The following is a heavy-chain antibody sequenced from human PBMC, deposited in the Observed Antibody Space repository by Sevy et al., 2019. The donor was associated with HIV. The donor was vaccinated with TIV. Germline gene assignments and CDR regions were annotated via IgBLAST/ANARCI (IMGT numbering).Heavy chain of an antibody. Sequence: GGCLRLSCAASGFTVSSNYMSWVRQAPGKGLEWVSVIYSGGSTYYADSVKGRFIISRDNSKNTLYLQMNSLRAEDTAVYYCARGRGTGYSYGFDYWGQGTLVTVSS. CDR3: ARGRGTGYSYGFDY. CDR1: GFTVSSNY. CDR2: IYSGGST. V-gene: IGHV3-66*01. J-gene: IGHJ4*02. D-gene: IGHD5-18*01.